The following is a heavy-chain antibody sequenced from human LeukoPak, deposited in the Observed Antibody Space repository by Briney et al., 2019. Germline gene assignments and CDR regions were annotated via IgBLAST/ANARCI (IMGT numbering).Heavy chain of an antibody. D-gene: IGHD2-2*01. CDR2: IRYDGSNK. Sequence: GGSLRLSCAASGFTFSNYWMSWVRQAPGKGLEWVAFIRYDGSNKYYADSVKGRFTISRDNSKNTLYLQMNGLRAEDTAVYYCAKDGPDIVVVPAAMNYYYYYYMDVWGKGTTVTISS. CDR1: GFTFSNYW. J-gene: IGHJ6*03. CDR3: AKDGPDIVVVPAAMNYYYYYYMDV. V-gene: IGHV3-30*02.